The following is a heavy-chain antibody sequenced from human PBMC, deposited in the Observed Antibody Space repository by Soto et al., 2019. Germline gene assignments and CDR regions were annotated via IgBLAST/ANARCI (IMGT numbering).Heavy chain of an antibody. V-gene: IGHV1-18*01. J-gene: IGHJ4*02. CDR2: IKPDNDDT. CDR3: ATDRSNSEY. D-gene: IGHD6-13*01. Sequence: QVQLVQSGAEVKKPGASVKVSCKTSGYSFNNYGISWVRQAPGQGLEWMGWIKPDNDDTDYAQKFQGRVTLTTEASTRTVYMDLRSLKSDEKAVYYCATDRSNSEYWGQGTLVTVSS. CDR1: GYSFNNYG.